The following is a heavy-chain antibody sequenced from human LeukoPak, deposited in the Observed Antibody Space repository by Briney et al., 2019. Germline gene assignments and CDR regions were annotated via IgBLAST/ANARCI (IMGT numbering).Heavy chain of an antibody. CDR3: ARDCSSTSCYRKETYYYYGMDV. V-gene: IGHV1-18*01. J-gene: IGHJ6*02. CDR2: ISAYNGNT. CDR1: GGTFSSYA. D-gene: IGHD2-2*01. Sequence: ASVKVSCKASGGTFSSYAISWVRQAPGQGLEWMGWISAYNGNTNYAQKLQGRVTMTTDTSTSTAYMELRSLRSDDTAVYYCARDCSSTSCYRKETYYYYGMDVWGQGTTVTVSS.